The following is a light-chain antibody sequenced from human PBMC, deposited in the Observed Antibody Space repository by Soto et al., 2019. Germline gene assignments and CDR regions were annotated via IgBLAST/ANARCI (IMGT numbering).Light chain of an antibody. V-gene: IGKV3-20*01. CDR3: HQFGSSPLDT. CDR1: QAISSSF. CDR2: RAS. J-gene: IGKJ3*01. Sequence: EIVLTQSPGTLSLSPGERATLSCRASQAISSSFLAWYQQKPGQAPRLLIYRASRSAPGIPDRFSGSGSWTDCTLTIRRLEPEDFAVYYCHQFGSSPLDTFGPGTKVEIK.